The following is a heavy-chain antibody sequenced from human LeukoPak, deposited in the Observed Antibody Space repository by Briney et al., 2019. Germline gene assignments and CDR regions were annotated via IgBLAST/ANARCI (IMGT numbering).Heavy chain of an antibody. CDR1: VYTFTNHG. D-gene: IGHD3-22*01. Sequence: ASVTVSCTPSVYTFTNHGIRWVRRAPGQALEWMGWISTNNGNTNYAQKLQGRVTMTTDTSASTAYMELRSLRSDDTAMYYCARNFYDSRGYSHFDPWGQGTLVTVSS. CDR3: ARNFYDSRGYSHFDP. V-gene: IGHV1-18*01. CDR2: ISTNNGNT. J-gene: IGHJ5*02.